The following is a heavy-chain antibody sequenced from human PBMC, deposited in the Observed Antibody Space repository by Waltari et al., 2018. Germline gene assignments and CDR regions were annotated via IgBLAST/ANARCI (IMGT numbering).Heavy chain of an antibody. CDR3: AKIEGYSSGWSFDY. D-gene: IGHD6-19*01. CDR2: IYYSGST. Sequence: QVQLQESGPGLVKPSETLSLTCTVSGGSISSHYWSWIRQPPGKGLEWIGYIYYSGSTNYNPSLKSRVTISVDTSKNQFSLKLSSVTAADTAVYYCAKIEGYSSGWSFDYWGQGTLVTVSS. CDR1: GGSISSHY. J-gene: IGHJ4*02. V-gene: IGHV4-59*11.